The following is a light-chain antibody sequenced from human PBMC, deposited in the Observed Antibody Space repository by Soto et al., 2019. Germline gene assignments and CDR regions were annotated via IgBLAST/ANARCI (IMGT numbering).Light chain of an antibody. Sequence: QSALTQPASVSGSPGQSITISCTGTSSDVGGYNYVSWYQQHPGKAPKLMIYEVSNRPSGVSNRFSGSKSGNTASLTISGLQAEDEADDYCASYTSSSSYVFGTVPKVTVL. CDR2: EVS. V-gene: IGLV2-14*01. J-gene: IGLJ1*01. CDR3: ASYTSSSSYV. CDR1: SSDVGGYNY.